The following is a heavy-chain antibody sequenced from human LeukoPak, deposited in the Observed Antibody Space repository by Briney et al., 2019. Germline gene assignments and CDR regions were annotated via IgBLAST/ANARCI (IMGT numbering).Heavy chain of an antibody. V-gene: IGHV1-2*02. CDR2: INPNSGGT. CDR1: GYTFTAYY. J-gene: IGHJ4*02. Sequence: ASVKVSCKTSGYTFTAYYMHWVRQAPGQRLEWLGWINPNSGGTNYAQKFQGRVTMTRDTSISTAYMELSRLRSDDTAVYYCAREAVAGTLRSYYFDYWGQGTLVTVSS. D-gene: IGHD6-19*01. CDR3: AREAVAGTLRSYYFDY.